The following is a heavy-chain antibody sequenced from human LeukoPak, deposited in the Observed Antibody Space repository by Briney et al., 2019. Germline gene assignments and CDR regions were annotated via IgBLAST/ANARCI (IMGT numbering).Heavy chain of an antibody. CDR1: GYSISSGYY. CDR2: IYHSGST. CDR3: ASTYRGYDRNRGEYNFDY. V-gene: IGHV4-38-2*02. J-gene: IGHJ4*02. D-gene: IGHD5-12*01. Sequence: PSETLSLTCTVSGYSISSGYYWGWIRQPPGKGLEWIGSIYHSGSTYYNPSLKSRVTISVDTSKNQFSLKLSSVTAADTAVYYCASTYRGYDRNRGEYNFDYWGQGTLVTVSS.